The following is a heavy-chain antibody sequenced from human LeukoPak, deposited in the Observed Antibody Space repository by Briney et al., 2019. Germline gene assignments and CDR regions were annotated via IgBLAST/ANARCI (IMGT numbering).Heavy chain of an antibody. CDR1: GFTFSSYE. D-gene: IGHD1-26*01. V-gene: IGHV3-48*03. J-gene: IGHJ4*02. CDR3: AREPSGSPADY. CDR2: ISSSGSTI. Sequence: GGSLRLSCAASGFTFSSYEMNWVRQAPGKGPEWVSYISSSGSTIYYADSVKGRFTISRDNAKNSLYLQMNSLRAEDTAVYYCAREPSGSPADYWGQGTLVTVSS.